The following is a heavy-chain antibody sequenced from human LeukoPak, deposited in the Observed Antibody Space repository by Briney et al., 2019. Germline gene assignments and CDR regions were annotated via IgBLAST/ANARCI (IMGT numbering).Heavy chain of an antibody. Sequence: GASVKVSCKAAGGTFSSYAISWVRQAPGQGLEWMGGIIPIFGTANYAQKFQGRVTITADESTSTAYMELSSLRSEDTAVYYCARGSNYYDSSGYPPFDYWGQGTLVTVSS. D-gene: IGHD3-22*01. V-gene: IGHV1-69*01. CDR1: GGTFSSYA. CDR2: IIPIFGTA. J-gene: IGHJ4*02. CDR3: ARGSNYYDSSGYPPFDY.